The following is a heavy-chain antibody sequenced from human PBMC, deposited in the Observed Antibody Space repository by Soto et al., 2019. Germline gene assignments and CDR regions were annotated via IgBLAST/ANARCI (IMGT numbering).Heavy chain of an antibody. CDR2: ISSNGGST. D-gene: IGHD3-16*01. V-gene: IGHV3-64*01. CDR3: ATMGDHDEVRY. CDR1: GFTFSSYA. Sequence: GGSLRLSCAASGFTFSSYAMHWVRQAPGKGLEYVSAISSNGGSTYYANSVKGRFTISRDNSKNTLYLQMGSLRAEDMAVYYCATMGDHDEVRYWGQGTLVTVSS. J-gene: IGHJ4*02.